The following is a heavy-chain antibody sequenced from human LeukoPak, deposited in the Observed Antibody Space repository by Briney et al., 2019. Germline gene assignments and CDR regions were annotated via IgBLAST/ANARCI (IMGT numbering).Heavy chain of an antibody. D-gene: IGHD5-12*01. Sequence: GASVKVSCKASGGTFSSYAISWVRQAPGQGLEWMGGIIPIFGTANYAQKFQGRVTITADESTSTAYMELSSLRSEDTAVYYCARCTSSYDLHFDYWGQGTLVTVSS. CDR1: GGTFSSYA. V-gene: IGHV1-69*13. CDR3: ARCTSSYDLHFDY. CDR2: IIPIFGTA. J-gene: IGHJ4*02.